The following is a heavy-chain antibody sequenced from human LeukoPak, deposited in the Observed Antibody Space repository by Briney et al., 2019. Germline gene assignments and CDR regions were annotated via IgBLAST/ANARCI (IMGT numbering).Heavy chain of an antibody. V-gene: IGHV3-74*01. CDR1: GFTFSSYW. CDR2: ISTDGRTT. CDR3: AREEASSAAIDH. Sequence: GGSLRLSCAAPGFTFSSYWMHWVRQAPGKGLVWVSRISTDGRTTSYADSVKGRFTISRDNAKNTLYLQMNSLRAEDTAVYYCAREEASSAAIDHWGQGTLVTVSS. D-gene: IGHD6-6*01. J-gene: IGHJ4*02.